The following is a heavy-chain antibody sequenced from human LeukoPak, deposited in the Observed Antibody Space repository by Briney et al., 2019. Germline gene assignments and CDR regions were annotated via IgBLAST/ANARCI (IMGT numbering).Heavy chain of an antibody. CDR2: IYYSGST. V-gene: IGHV4-59*01. D-gene: IGHD2-8*01. CDR1: GGSISSYY. CDR3: ARDRNGGWFDP. Sequence: SETLSLTCTVSGGSISSYYWSWIRQPPGKGLEWIGYIYYSGSTNYNPSLKSRVTISVDTSKNQFSRKLSSVTAADTAVYYCARDRNGGWFDPWGQGTLVTISS. J-gene: IGHJ5*02.